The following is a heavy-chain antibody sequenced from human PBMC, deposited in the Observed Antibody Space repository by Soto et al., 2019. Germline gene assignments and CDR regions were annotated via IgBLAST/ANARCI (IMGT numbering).Heavy chain of an antibody. J-gene: IGHJ5*02. CDR3: VREESGYCSSTSCPLGAGWFDP. Sequence: GGSLRLSCAASGFTFSSYSMNWVRQAPGKGLEWVSYISSSSSTIYYADSVKGRFTISRDNAKNSLYLQMNSLRAEDTAVYYCVREESGYCSSTSCPLGAGWFDPWGQGTLVTVSS. CDR1: GFTFSSYS. D-gene: IGHD2-2*01. V-gene: IGHV3-48*01. CDR2: ISSSSSTI.